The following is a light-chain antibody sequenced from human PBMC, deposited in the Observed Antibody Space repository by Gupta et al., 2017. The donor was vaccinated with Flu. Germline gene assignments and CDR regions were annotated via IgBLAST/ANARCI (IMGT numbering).Light chain of an antibody. J-gene: IGKJ5*01. CDR3: QQSYTTSIT. CDR2: GAS. V-gene: IGKV1-39*01. Sequence: DIQMTQSPSSLPASVGDRVTITCRASQSISSYLHWYQQKPGQAPKLLIYGASSLQRGVPPRFRGSGSGTDFTLTISRLQPEDFATYYCQQSYTTSITFGQGTRM. CDR1: QSISSY.